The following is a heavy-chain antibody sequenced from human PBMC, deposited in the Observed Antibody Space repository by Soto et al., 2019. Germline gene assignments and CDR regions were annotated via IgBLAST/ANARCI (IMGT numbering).Heavy chain of an antibody. V-gene: IGHV4-34*01. CDR3: GVAVAGLREGY. J-gene: IGHJ4*02. Sequence: QVQLQQWGAGLLKPSETLSLTCAVYGGSFSGCYWSWIRQPPGKGLEWIGEINHSGSTNYNPSLKSRVTISVDTSKIQFSLKLSSVTAADTAVYYCGVAVAGLREGYWGQGTLVTVSS. D-gene: IGHD6-19*01. CDR1: GGSFSGCY. CDR2: INHSGST.